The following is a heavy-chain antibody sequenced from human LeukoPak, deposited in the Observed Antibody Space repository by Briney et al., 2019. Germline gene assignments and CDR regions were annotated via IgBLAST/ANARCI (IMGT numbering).Heavy chain of an antibody. CDR1: GFTFSSYW. CDR2: IKQDGSEK. V-gene: IGHV3-7*01. D-gene: IGHD6-13*01. J-gene: IGHJ4*02. CDR3: VRVRSSLLRGFDY. Sequence: GGSLRLSCAASGFTFSSYWMSWVRQAPGKGLEWVANIKQDGSEKYYVDSVKGRFTISRDNAKNSLYLQMNSLRAEDTAVYYCVRVRSSLLRGFDYWGQGTLVTVSS.